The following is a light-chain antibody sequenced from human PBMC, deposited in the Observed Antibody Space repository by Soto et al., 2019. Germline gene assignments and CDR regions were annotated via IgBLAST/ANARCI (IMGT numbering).Light chain of an antibody. CDR2: EVN. J-gene: IGLJ1*01. CDR1: SSDVGGYNY. CDR3: SSYGSSSKV. V-gene: IGLV2-8*01. Sequence: QSALTQPPSASGSPGQSVAISCTGTSSDVGGYNYVSWYQQHPGKAPKLMIYEVNKRPSGFPGRFAGSKSGPTDSLPVTGLLAADDVAFYYSSYGSSSKVFGTESKVTVL.